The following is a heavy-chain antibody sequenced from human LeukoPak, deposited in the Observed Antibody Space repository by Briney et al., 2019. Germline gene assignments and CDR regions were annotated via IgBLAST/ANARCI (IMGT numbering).Heavy chain of an antibody. D-gene: IGHD3-9*01. Sequence: GGSLRLSCAASGFTFSSYSMNWVRQAPGKGLEWVSSISTSSSYIYYADSVKGRFTISRGNAKNSLFLQMNNLRVEDTAVYYCARDPGYAIYYFDYWGQGNLVTVSS. J-gene: IGHJ4*02. V-gene: IGHV3-21*04. CDR3: ARDPGYAIYYFDY. CDR1: GFTFSSYS. CDR2: ISTSSSYI.